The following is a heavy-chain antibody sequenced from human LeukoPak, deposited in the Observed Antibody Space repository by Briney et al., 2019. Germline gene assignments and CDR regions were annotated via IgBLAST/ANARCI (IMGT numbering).Heavy chain of an antibody. CDR3: ARDWRVYGVTRSAFDV. Sequence: GGSLRLSCAASDFSFITYAMSWFRQAPGKGLEWVAFIRYDGSNKYYADSVKGRFTISRDNSKNTLYLQMNSLRAEDTAVYYCARDWRVYGVTRSAFDVWGQGTMVTVSS. D-gene: IGHD4-17*01. J-gene: IGHJ3*01. CDR1: DFSFITYA. CDR2: IRYDGSNK. V-gene: IGHV3-30*02.